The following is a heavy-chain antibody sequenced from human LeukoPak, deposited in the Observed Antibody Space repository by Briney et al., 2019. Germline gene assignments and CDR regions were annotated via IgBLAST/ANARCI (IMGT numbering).Heavy chain of an antibody. V-gene: IGHV1-24*01. CDR1: GYTLTELS. D-gene: IGHD3-10*01. CDR3: AGTYYYGSGNDY. CDR2: FDPEDGET. Sequence: ASVKVSCKVSGYTLTELSMHWVRQAPGKGLEWMGGFDPEDGETIYAQKFQGRVTITADESTSTAYMELSSLRSEDTAVYYCAGTYYYGSGNDYWGQGTLVTVSS. J-gene: IGHJ4*02.